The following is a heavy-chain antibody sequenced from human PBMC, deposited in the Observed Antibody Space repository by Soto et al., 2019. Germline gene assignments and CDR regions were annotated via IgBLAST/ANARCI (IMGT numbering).Heavy chain of an antibody. V-gene: IGHV4-39*01. CDR3: ARHQDYYDSSGYFDY. J-gene: IGHJ4*02. CDR2: VYCSGST. D-gene: IGHD3-22*01. Sequence: SETLSLTCTVSGGSVSSSIYYWGWIRQPPGKGLEWIGSVYCSGSTYYNPSLKSRVTISVDTSKNQFSLDLGSVTAADTAVYYCARHQDYYDSSGYFDYWGQGALVTVSS. CDR1: GGSVSSSIYY.